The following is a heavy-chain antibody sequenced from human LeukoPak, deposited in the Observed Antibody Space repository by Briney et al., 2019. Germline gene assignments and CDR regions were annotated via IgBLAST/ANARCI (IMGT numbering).Heavy chain of an antibody. CDR2: IYHSGTT. J-gene: IGHJ2*01. CDR3: ARCPPNYYDSSGYYYFDL. V-gene: IGHV4-4*02. Sequence: SGTLSLTCGVSGGSMTTSKWWSWVRQPPEKGLEWIGEIYHSGTTNYNPSLKSRVTISVDKSKSQFSLKMISVTAADTAVYYCARCPPNYYDSSGYYYFDLWGRGTLVTVSS. D-gene: IGHD3-22*01. CDR1: GGSMTTSKW.